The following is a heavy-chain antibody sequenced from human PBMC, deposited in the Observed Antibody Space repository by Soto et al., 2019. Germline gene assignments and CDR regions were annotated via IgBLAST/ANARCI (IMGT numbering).Heavy chain of an antibody. D-gene: IGHD2-15*01. V-gene: IGHV1-24*01. CDR2: FDPEDGET. J-gene: IGHJ4*02. CDR3: ATELLPLGYCSGGSCYVDY. Sequence: ASVKVSCKVSGYTLTELSMHWVRQAPGKGLEWMGGFDPEDGETIYAQKFQGRVTMTEDTSTDTAYMELSSLRSEDTAVYYCATELLPLGYCSGGSCYVDYWGQGTLVTVSS. CDR1: GYTLTELS.